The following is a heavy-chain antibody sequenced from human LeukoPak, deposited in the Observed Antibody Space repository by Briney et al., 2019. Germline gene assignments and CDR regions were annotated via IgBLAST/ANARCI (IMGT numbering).Heavy chain of an antibody. CDR1: GFTFSSYA. Sequence: PGGSLRLSCAASGFTFSSYAMSWVRQAPGKGLEWVSAISGSGGSTYYADSVKGRFTISRDNPKNTLYLQMNSLRAEDTAVYYCAKGPDLDFWSGYFLFDYWGQGTLVTVSS. J-gene: IGHJ4*02. CDR3: AKGPDLDFWSGYFLFDY. CDR2: ISGSGGST. V-gene: IGHV3-23*01. D-gene: IGHD3-3*01.